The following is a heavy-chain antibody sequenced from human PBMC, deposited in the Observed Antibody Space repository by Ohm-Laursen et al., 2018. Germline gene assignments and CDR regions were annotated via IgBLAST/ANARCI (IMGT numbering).Heavy chain of an antibody. J-gene: IGHJ2*01. D-gene: IGHD6-13*01. CDR3: TRDTGYSSSWFDWHFDL. CDR1: GFSFSNYA. V-gene: IGHV3-23*01. Sequence: SLRLSCTASGFSFSNYAMSWVRQAPGKGLEWVSSISGSGGATYYVDSVKGRFTFSRDNAKNSVYLQMNSLRAEDTALYYCTRDTGYSSSWFDWHFDLWGRGTLVTVSS. CDR2: ISGSGGAT.